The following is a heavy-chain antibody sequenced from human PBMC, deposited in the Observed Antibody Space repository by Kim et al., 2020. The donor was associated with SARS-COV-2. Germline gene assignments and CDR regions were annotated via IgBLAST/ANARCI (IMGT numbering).Heavy chain of an antibody. J-gene: IGHJ4*02. CDR3: AREEGYCSGGSCNYFDY. Sequence: KGRFTISRDNSKNTLYLQMNSLRAEDTAVYYCAREEGYCSGGSCNYFDYWGQGILVTVSS. V-gene: IGHV3-53*01. D-gene: IGHD2-15*01.